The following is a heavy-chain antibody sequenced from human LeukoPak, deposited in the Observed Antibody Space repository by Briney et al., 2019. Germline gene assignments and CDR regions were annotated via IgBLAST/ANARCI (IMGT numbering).Heavy chain of an antibody. V-gene: IGHV3-23*01. J-gene: IGHJ4*02. D-gene: IGHD1-26*01. CDR2: ISGSGGST. CDR3: AKDLLGATRFFDY. Sequence: PGGSLRLSCAASGFTFSSYAMSWVRQAPGKGLEWVSAISGSGGSTYYADSVKGRFTISRDNSKNTLYLQMNSLRAEDTAIYYCAKDLLGATRFFDYWGQGTLVTVSS. CDR1: GFTFSSYA.